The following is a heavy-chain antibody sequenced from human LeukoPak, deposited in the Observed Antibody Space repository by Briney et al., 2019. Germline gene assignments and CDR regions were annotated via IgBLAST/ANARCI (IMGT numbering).Heavy chain of an antibody. CDR1: GGSISSYY. Sequence: PSETLSLTCVVSGGSISSYYWSWIRQPPGKGLELIGYIYFSGSTNYNPSLKSRVTMSVDTSKNQFSLKLSSVTAADTAVYYCARGGEFRGVIIPYYFDYWGQGTLVTVSS. CDR2: IYFSGST. D-gene: IGHD3-10*01. CDR3: ARGGEFRGVIIPYYFDY. V-gene: IGHV4-59*01. J-gene: IGHJ4*02.